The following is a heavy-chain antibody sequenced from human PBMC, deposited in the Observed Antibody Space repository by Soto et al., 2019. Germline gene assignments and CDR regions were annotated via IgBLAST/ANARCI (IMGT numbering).Heavy chain of an antibody. J-gene: IGHJ6*02. CDR3: ARAEATRNYYGMDV. CDR2: ISAYNGNT. Sequence: QIQLVQSGAEVKKPGASVKVSCKASGYTFTNYGISWVRQAPGQGLEWMGWISAYNGNTNYAQKLQGRVTMTTDTSTSTAYMELRRLRPDDTAVYYCARAEATRNYYGMDVWGHGTTVTVTS. CDR1: GYTFTNYG. D-gene: IGHD6-6*01. V-gene: IGHV1-18*01.